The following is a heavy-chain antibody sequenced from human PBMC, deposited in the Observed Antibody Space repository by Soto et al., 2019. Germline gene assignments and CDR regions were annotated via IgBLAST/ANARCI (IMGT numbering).Heavy chain of an antibody. CDR3: ARPRGVLMVYDRFVYYFDY. Sequence: SETLSLTCAVSGGSISSSNWWSWVRQPPGKGLVWIGEIYHSGSTNYNPSLKSRVTISVDKSKNQFSLKLSSVTAADTAVYYCARPRGVLMVYDRFVYYFDYWGQGTLVTVSS. CDR2: IYHSGST. J-gene: IGHJ4*02. D-gene: IGHD2-8*01. V-gene: IGHV4-4*02. CDR1: GGSISSSNW.